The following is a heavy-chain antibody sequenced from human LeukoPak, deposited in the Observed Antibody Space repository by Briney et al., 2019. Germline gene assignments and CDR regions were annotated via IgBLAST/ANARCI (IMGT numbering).Heavy chain of an antibody. J-gene: IGHJ6*02. D-gene: IGHD2-15*01. CDR1: GFTFNTYA. CDR2: ISNSGGSA. V-gene: IGHV3-23*01. CDR3: AKGGYCSGGTCYPMDV. Sequence: GGSLRLSCAASGFTFNTYAMSWVRQAPGKGLEWVSGISNSGGSAYYADSVRGRFTTSRDNSKNTLYLQMNSLRAEDTALYYCAKGGYCSGGTCYPMDVWGQGTTVTVSS.